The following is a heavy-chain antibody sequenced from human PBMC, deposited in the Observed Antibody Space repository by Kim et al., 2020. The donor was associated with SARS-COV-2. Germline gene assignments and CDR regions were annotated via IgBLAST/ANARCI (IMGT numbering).Heavy chain of an antibody. J-gene: IGHJ5*02. CDR1: GGTFSSYA. CDR2: IIPIFGTA. Sequence: SVKVSCKASGGTFSSYAISWVRQAPGQGLEWMGGIIPIFGTANYAQKFQGRVRITADESTSTAYMELSSLRSEDTAVYYCASPKTTVTTYWFDPWGQGTLVTVSS. V-gene: IGHV1-69*13. CDR3: ASPKTTVTTYWFDP. D-gene: IGHD4-17*01.